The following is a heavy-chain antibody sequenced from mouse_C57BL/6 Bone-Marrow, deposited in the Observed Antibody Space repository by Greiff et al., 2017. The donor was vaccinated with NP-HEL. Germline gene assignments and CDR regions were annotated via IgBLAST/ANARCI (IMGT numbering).Heavy chain of an antibody. CDR1: GFTFSDFY. CDR3: ARAGDGYWFAD. V-gene: IGHV7-1*01. J-gene: IGHJ3*01. Sequence: EVMLVESGGGLVQSGRSLRLSCATSGFTFSDFYMEWVRQAPGKGLEWIAASRNKANDYTTEYSASVKGRFIVSRDTSQSILYLQMNALRAEDTAIYYCARAGDGYWFADWGQGTLVTVSA. D-gene: IGHD2-3*01. CDR2: SRNKANDYTT.